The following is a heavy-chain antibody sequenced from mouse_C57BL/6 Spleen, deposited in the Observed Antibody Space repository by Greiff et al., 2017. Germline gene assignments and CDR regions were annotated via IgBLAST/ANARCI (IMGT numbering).Heavy chain of an antibody. J-gene: IGHJ1*03. CDR3: ARSPYDYDGYFDV. CDR2: ISYSGST. D-gene: IGHD2-4*01. CDR1: GYSIPSDY. V-gene: IGHV3-8*01. Sequence: EVKLVESGPGLAKPSQTLSLTCSVTGYSIPSDYWNWIRKFPGNKLEYMGYISYSGSTYYNPSLKSRISITRDTSKNQYYLQLNSVTTEDTATYYCARSPYDYDGYFDVWGTGTTVTVSS.